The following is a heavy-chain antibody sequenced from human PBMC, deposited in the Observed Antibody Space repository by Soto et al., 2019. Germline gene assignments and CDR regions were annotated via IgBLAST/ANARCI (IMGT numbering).Heavy chain of an antibody. CDR2: IIPIFGTA. Sequence: QVQLVQSGAEVKKPGSSVKVSCKASGGTFSSYAISWVRQAPGQGLEWMGGIIPIFGTAIYAQKFQGRVTITADESTSTAYMELSSLRSEDTAVYYCAREPRGYCSGGSCYSGNRYFDLWGRGTLVTVSS. V-gene: IGHV1-69*01. CDR1: GGTFSSYA. CDR3: AREPRGYCSGGSCYSGNRYFDL. J-gene: IGHJ2*01. D-gene: IGHD2-15*01.